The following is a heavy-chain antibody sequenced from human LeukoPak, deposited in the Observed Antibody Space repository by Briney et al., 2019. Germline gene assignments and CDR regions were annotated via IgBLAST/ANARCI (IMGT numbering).Heavy chain of an antibody. CDR2: ISGSGGST. D-gene: IGHD1-26*01. CDR1: GFTFSSYA. J-gene: IGHJ4*02. CDR3: AKDPRIVGATAFDY. Sequence: PGGSLRLSCAASGFTFSSYAMSWVRQAPGKGLEWVSAISGSGGSTYYADSVEGRFTISRDNSKNTLYLQMNSLRAEDTAVYYCAKDPRIVGATAFDYWGQGTLVTVSS. V-gene: IGHV3-23*01.